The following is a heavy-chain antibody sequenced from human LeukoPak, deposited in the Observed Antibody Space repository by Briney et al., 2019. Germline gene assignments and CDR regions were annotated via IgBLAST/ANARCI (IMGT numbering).Heavy chain of an antibody. V-gene: IGHV1-2*02. CDR2: INPNSGGT. CDR1: GYTFTGYY. J-gene: IGHJ4*02. CDR3: ARGFYDILSGHRYFDY. D-gene: IGHD3-9*01. Sequence: ASVKVSCKASGYTFTGYYMHWVRQAPGQGLEWMGWINPNSGGTNYAQKFQGRVTMTRDTSISTAYMELSRLRSDDTAVYYCARGFYDILSGHRYFDYWGQGTLVTVSS.